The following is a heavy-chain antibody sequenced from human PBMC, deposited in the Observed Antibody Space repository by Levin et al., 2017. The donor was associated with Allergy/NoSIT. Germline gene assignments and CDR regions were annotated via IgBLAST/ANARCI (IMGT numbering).Heavy chain of an antibody. CDR2: IYYSGST. CDR1: GGSVSSGSYY. CDR3: ARLDFWSGYYFDY. D-gene: IGHD3-3*01. J-gene: IGHJ4*02. V-gene: IGHV4-61*01. Sequence: SQTLSLTCTVSGGSVSSGSYYWSWIRQPPGKGLEWIGYIYYSGSTNYNPSLKSRVTISVDTSKNQFSLKLSSVTAADTAVYYCARLDFWSGYYFDYWGQGTLVTVSS.